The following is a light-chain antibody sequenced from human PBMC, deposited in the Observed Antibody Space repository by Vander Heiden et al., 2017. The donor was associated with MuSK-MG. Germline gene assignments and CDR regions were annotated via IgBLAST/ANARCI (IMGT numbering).Light chain of an antibody. J-gene: IGKJ5*01. V-gene: IGKV1-9*01. CDR1: LGISSS. CDR2: DAS. CDR3: QRLKSYPIT. Sequence: DIQLTQSPSFLSASVGDRVSITCRASLGISSSLAWYRQKPGKAPKLLIYDASTLQSGVPSRFSGSGSGTEFTLTISSLQPEDFATYYCQRLKSYPITFGQGTRLEIK.